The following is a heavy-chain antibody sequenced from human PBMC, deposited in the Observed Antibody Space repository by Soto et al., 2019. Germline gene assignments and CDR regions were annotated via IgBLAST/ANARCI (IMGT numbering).Heavy chain of an antibody. CDR1: GFTFSSSG. CDR3: AKSYSSSWDEHFQH. D-gene: IGHD6-13*01. V-gene: IGHV3-48*01. J-gene: IGHJ1*01. Sequence: EVQLVESGGGLVQPGESLRLSCAASGFTFSSSGMNWVRQAPGKGLEWVSFISSSSSPIYYADSVKGRFTISRDNAKNSLYLQMNSLRAEATAVYYCAKSYSSSWDEHFQHWGQGTLVTVSS. CDR2: ISSSSSPI.